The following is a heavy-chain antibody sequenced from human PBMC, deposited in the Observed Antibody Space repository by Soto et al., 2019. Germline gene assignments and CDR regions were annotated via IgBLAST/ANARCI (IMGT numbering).Heavy chain of an antibody. CDR3: ARDRYSSGWSPGPTNFDY. Sequence: ASVKVSCKASGGTFSSYAISWVRQAPGQGLEWMGGIIPIFGTANYAQKFQGRVTITADESTSTAYMELSSLRSEDTAVYYCARDRYSSGWSPGPTNFDYWGQGTLITVSS. CDR2: IIPIFGTA. D-gene: IGHD6-19*01. V-gene: IGHV1-69*13. CDR1: GGTFSSYA. J-gene: IGHJ4*02.